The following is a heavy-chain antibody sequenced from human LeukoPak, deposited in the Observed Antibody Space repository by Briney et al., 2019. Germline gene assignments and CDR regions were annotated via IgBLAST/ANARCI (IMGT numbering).Heavy chain of an antibody. Sequence: SETLSLTCAVYGGSFSGYYLSWIRQPPGKGLEWIGEINHSGSANYNPSLKSRVTLSIDKSKNQFSLNLSSVTAADTAVYYCARARRDSGYYKVVYWGQGTLVTVSS. D-gene: IGHD3-3*01. J-gene: IGHJ4*02. CDR2: INHSGSA. CDR1: GGSFSGYY. CDR3: ARARRDSGYYKVVY. V-gene: IGHV4-34*01.